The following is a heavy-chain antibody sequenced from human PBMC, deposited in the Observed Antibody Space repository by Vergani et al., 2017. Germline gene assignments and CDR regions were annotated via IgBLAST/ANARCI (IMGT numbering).Heavy chain of an antibody. CDR2: ISGSGGST. CDR1: GFTFSSYA. CDR3: AKDTWAHYGSGMGAFDI. J-gene: IGHJ3*02. V-gene: IGHV3-23*01. Sequence: EVQLLESGGGLVQPGGSLRLSCAVSGFTFSSYAMSWVRQAPGKGLEWVSAISGSGGSTYYADSVKGRFTISRDNSKNTLYLQMNSLRAEDTAVYYCAKDTWAHYGSGMGAFDIWGQGTMVTVSS. D-gene: IGHD3-10*01.